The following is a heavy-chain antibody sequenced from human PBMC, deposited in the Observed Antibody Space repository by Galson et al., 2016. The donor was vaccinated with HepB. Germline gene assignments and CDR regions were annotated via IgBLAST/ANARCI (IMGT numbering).Heavy chain of an antibody. Sequence: SVKVSCKASGYTFTGYYMHWVRQAPGQGLERMGWINPNSGGTNYAQRFQGRVTMTRDTSISTAYMELSRLISDDTAVYYCATTPIDSSSWYLDYWGQGTLVTVSS. J-gene: IGHJ4*02. V-gene: IGHV1-2*02. D-gene: IGHD6-13*01. CDR2: INPNSGGT. CDR1: GYTFTGYY. CDR3: ATTPIDSSSWYLDY.